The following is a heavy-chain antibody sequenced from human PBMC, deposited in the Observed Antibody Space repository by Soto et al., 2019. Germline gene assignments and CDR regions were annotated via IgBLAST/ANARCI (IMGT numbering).Heavy chain of an antibody. J-gene: IGHJ4*02. V-gene: IGHV1-18*01. CDR2: ISAYNGNT. CDR3: AGADSSASCFDY. Sequence: QVQLVQSGAEVKKPGASVKVSCKASGYTFPTYGISWVRQAPGQGLEWMGWISAYNGNTNYPQKLQGRVTLTTDTSTTTAYMEVRSLRSDDTALYFCAGADSSASCFDYWGQGTLVTVSS. CDR1: GYTFPTYG. D-gene: IGHD6-6*01.